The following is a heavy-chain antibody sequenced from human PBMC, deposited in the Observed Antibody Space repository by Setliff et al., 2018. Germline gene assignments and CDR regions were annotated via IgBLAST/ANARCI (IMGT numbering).Heavy chain of an antibody. V-gene: IGHV3-64D*09. CDR3: VKTHWDTWIRGAFDI. Sequence: PGGSLRLFCSASGFTFSSYAMHWVRQAPGKGLEYVSAISSNGGSTYYADSVKGRFTISRDNSKNTLYLQMSSLRAEDTAVYYCVKTHWDTWIRGAFDIWGQGTMVTVSS. CDR2: ISSNGGST. J-gene: IGHJ3*02. D-gene: IGHD3-10*01. CDR1: GFTFSSYA.